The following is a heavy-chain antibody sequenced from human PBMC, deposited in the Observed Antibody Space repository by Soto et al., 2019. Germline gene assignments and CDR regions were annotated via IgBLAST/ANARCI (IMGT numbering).Heavy chain of an antibody. Sequence: GGSLRLSCAASGFTFSSYWMHWVRQAPGKGLVWVSRINSDGSSTSYADSVKGRFTISRDNAKNTLYLQMNSLRAEDTVLYYCARADVTVYYYYGMDVWGQGTTVTV. D-gene: IGHD4-4*01. CDR3: ARADVTVYYYYGMDV. V-gene: IGHV3-74*01. J-gene: IGHJ6*02. CDR1: GFTFSSYW. CDR2: INSDGSST.